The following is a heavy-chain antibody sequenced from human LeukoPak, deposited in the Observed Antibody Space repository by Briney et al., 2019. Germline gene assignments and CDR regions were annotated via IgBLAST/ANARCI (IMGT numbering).Heavy chain of an antibody. CDR1: GYTFTSYG. Sequence: ASVKVSCKASGYTFTSYGISWVRQAPGQGLEWMGWISTYNGNTNYAQKVQGRVTMTTDTSTSTAYMELRSLRSYDTAVYYCARGLRFMEWFTNDAFDIWGQGTMVTVSS. J-gene: IGHJ3*02. CDR3: ARGLRFMEWFTNDAFDI. D-gene: IGHD3-3*01. V-gene: IGHV1-18*01. CDR2: ISTYNGNT.